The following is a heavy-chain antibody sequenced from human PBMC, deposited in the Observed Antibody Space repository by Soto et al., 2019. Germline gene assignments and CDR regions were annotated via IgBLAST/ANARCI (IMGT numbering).Heavy chain of an antibody. D-gene: IGHD5-18*01. Sequence: ASVKVSCKASGYTLTSYAMHWVRQAPGQRLEWMGWINAGNGNTKYSQKFQGRVTITRDTSASTAYMELSSLRSEDTAVYYCARDVDTALSFDYWGQGTLVTVSS. CDR3: ARDVDTALSFDY. CDR1: GYTLTSYA. CDR2: INAGNGNT. J-gene: IGHJ4*02. V-gene: IGHV1-3*01.